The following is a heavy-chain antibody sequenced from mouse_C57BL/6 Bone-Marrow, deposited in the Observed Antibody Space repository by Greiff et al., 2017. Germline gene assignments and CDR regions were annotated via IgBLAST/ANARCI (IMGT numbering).Heavy chain of an antibody. J-gene: IGHJ2*01. CDR1: GYTFTSYW. CDR2: IHPNSGST. CDR3: ARIGTYGNYLYYFGY. V-gene: IGHV1-64*01. D-gene: IGHD2-1*01. Sequence: VQLQQPGAELVKPGASVKLSCTASGYTFTSYWMHWVKQRPGQGLEWIGMIHPNSGSTNYNEKFKSKATLTVDKSASTAYMQLSSLTSEDSAVYYCARIGTYGNYLYYFGYWGQGTTLTVSS.